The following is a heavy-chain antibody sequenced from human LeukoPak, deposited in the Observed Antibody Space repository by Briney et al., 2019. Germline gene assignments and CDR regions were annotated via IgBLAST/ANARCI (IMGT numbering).Heavy chain of an antibody. CDR1: GFIFRTYW. CDR3: SRALEV. V-gene: IGHV3-7*01. Sequence: GGSLRLSCEVSGFIFRTYWLDWVRQAPGRGLEWVANINQDGSEKYFVDSVKDRFTIFRDNAKNTLYLQMNSLRAEDTAVYYCSRALEVWGKGTTVTVSS. J-gene: IGHJ6*04. CDR2: INQDGSEK.